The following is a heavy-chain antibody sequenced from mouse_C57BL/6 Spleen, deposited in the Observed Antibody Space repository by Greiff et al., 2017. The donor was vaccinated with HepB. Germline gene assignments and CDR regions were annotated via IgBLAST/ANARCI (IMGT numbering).Heavy chain of an antibody. Sequence: EVKVVESGGGLVKPGGSLKLSCAASGFTFSDYGMHWVRQAPEKGLEWVAYISSGSSTIYYADTVKGRFTISRDNAKNTLFLQMTSLRSEDTAMYYCARNGYSYWYFDVWGTGTTVTVSS. CDR3: ARNGYSYWYFDV. D-gene: IGHD2-3*01. V-gene: IGHV5-17*01. CDR2: ISSGSSTI. J-gene: IGHJ1*03. CDR1: GFTFSDYG.